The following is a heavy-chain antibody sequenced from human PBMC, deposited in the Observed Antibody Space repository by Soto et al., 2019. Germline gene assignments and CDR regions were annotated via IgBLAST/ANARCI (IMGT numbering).Heavy chain of an antibody. J-gene: IGHJ4*02. CDR3: ARDLAGDFWSGYYPDY. CDR2: ISYDGSNK. V-gene: IGHV3-30-3*01. CDR1: GFTFSSYA. D-gene: IGHD3-3*01. Sequence: GGSLRLSCAASGFTFSSYAMHWVRQAPGKGLEWVAVISYDGSNKYYADSVKGRFTISRDNSKNTLYLQMNSLRAEDTAVYYCARDLAGDFWSGYYPDYWGQGTLVTVSS.